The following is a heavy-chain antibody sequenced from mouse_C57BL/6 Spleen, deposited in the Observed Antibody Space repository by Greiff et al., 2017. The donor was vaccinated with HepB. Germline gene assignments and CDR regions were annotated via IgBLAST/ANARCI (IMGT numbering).Heavy chain of an antibody. CDR1: GYSFTSYY. CDR3: AQTAQATAWFAY. Sequence: LVESGPELVKPGASVKISCKASGYSFTSYYIHWVKQRPGQGLEWIGWIYPGSGNTKYNEKFKGKATLTADTSSSTAYMQLSSLTSEDSAVYYCAQTAQATAWFAYWGQGTLVTVSA. D-gene: IGHD3-2*02. CDR2: IYPGSGNT. J-gene: IGHJ3*01. V-gene: IGHV1-66*01.